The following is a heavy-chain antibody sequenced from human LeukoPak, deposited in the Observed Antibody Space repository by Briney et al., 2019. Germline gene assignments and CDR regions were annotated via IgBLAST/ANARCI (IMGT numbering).Heavy chain of an antibody. D-gene: IGHD2-15*01. Sequence: TSETLSLTCTVSGGSISSSSYYWGWIRQPPGKGLEWIGSIYYSGSTYYNPSLKGRVTISVDTSKNQFSLKLSSVTAADTAVYYCARELRDYCSGGSCYSNNEYYYYYGMDVWGQGTTVTVSS. CDR2: IYYSGST. V-gene: IGHV4-39*01. CDR3: ARELRDYCSGGSCYSNNEYYYYYGMDV. CDR1: GGSISSSSYY. J-gene: IGHJ6*02.